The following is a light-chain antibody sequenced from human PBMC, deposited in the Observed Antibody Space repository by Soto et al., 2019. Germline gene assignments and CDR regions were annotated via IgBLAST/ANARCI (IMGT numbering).Light chain of an antibody. CDR3: MQATHYRPYT. CDR2: KVS. CDR1: QSLEHSDGNTY. J-gene: IGKJ2*01. Sequence: DVVMTQTPLSSPVPLGQPASISCRSSQSLEHSDGNTYLNELHQRPGQPPRLLIYKVSLRFSGVEERLSSSGAGTDFILKISRVEDEDVGIYYCMQATHYRPYTFGPGTKLEIK. V-gene: IGKV2-24*01.